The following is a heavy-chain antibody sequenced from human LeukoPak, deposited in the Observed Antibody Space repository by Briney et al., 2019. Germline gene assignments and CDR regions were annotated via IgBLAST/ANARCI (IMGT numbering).Heavy chain of an antibody. CDR2: ISGSGGST. Sequence: GGSLRLSCAASGFTFSSYAMSWVRQAPGKGLEWVSAISGSGGSTYYTDSVKGRFTISRDNSKNTLYLQMNSLRAEDTAVYYCAKDQAFGVVTPFDYWGQGTLVTVSS. CDR3: AKDQAFGVVTPFDY. V-gene: IGHV3-23*01. J-gene: IGHJ4*02. D-gene: IGHD3-3*01. CDR1: GFTFSSYA.